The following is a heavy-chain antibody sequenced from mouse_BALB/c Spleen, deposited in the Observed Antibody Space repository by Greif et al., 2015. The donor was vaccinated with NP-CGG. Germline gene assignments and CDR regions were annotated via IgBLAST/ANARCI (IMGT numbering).Heavy chain of an antibody. CDR1: GYTFTSYY. CDR2: INPSNGGT. V-gene: IGHV1S81*02. J-gene: IGHJ2*01. CDR3: TTGDY. Sequence: QVQLKQSGAELVKPGASVKLSCKASGYTFTSYYMYWVKQRPGQGLEWIGEINPSNGGTNFNEKFKSKATLTVDKSSSTAYMQLSSLTSEDSAVYYYTTGDYWGQGTTLTVSS.